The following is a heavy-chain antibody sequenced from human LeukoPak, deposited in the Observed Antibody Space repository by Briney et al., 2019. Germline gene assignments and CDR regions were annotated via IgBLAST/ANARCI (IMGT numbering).Heavy chain of an antibody. Sequence: GESLKISCKGSGYSFNTYWIAWVRQMPGRGLEWMGIIYPGDSDTTYSPSFQGQVTISADKSISTAFLQWSSLKASDTAMYYCARANWATSAFDYWGQGTLVTVSS. J-gene: IGHJ4*02. V-gene: IGHV5-51*01. CDR2: IYPGDSDT. CDR1: GYSFNTYW. CDR3: ARANWATSAFDY. D-gene: IGHD7-27*01.